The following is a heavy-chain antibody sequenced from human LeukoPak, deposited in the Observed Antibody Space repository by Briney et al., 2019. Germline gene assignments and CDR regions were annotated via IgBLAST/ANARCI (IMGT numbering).Heavy chain of an antibody. CDR2: IYTSGST. J-gene: IGHJ4*02. D-gene: IGHD3-9*01. CDR1: GCTISSYY. V-gene: IGHV4-4*07. CDR3: ASARYFDWLLNDY. Sequence: WETLALSCAVSGCTISSYYRSWVRQPAGKGLEWIGLIYTSGSTDYNPSLKSQVAISVDTSKNPFSLKLRSVTAADTAVYYCASARYFDWLLNDYWGQGTLVTVSS.